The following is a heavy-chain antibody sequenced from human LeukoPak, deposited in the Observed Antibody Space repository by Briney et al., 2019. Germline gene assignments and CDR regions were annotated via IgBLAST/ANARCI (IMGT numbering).Heavy chain of an antibody. Sequence: PSETLSLTCAVYGGSFSGYYWSWIRQPPGKGLEWIGEINHSGSTNYNPSLKSRVTISVDTSKNQFSLKLSSVTAADTAVHYCARHLRVTANPFDYWGQGTLVTVSS. CDR2: INHSGST. D-gene: IGHD2-21*02. CDR1: GGSFSGYY. J-gene: IGHJ4*02. CDR3: ARHLRVTANPFDY. V-gene: IGHV4-34*01.